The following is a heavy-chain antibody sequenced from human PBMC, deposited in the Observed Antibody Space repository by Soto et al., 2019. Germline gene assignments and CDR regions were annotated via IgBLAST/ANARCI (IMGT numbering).Heavy chain of an antibody. CDR2: IYPGDSDT. CDR1: GERVTRSR. D-gene: IGHD2-21*02. CDR3: ARHYYISYCGGGCYQWRHYFDY. V-gene: IGHV5-51*07. Sequence: GAAEKISEEGCGERVTRSRSAPVHQKTGKGLEWMGIIYPGDSDTRYSPSFQGQVTISADKSISTAYLQWSSLKASDTAMYYCARHYYISYCGGGCYQWRHYFDYRGKGTLVTVTS. J-gene: IGHJ4*02.